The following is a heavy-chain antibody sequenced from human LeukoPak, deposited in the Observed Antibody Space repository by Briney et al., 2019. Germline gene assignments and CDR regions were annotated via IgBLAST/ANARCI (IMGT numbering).Heavy chain of an antibody. J-gene: IGHJ4*02. CDR1: GFTFSSYA. Sequence: PGGSLRLSCAASGFTFSSYAMSWVRQAPGKGLEWVSAISGSGGSTYYADSVKGRFTISRDNSKNTLYPQMNSLRAEDTAVYYCAKVTIFGVVIMGNGYFDYWGQGTLVTVSS. V-gene: IGHV3-23*01. D-gene: IGHD3-3*01. CDR2: ISGSGGST. CDR3: AKVTIFGVVIMGNGYFDY.